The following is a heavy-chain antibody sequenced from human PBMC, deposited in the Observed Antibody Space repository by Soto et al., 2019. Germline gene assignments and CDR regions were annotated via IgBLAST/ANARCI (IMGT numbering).Heavy chain of an antibody. Sequence: QVQLQESGPGLVKPSQTLSLTCTVSGGSISSGDYYWSWIRQPPGKGLEWIGYIYYSGSTYYNPSLKRRGTISVDTSKNQFALKLSSVTAADTAVYYCARGSYTIFGVVMDVWGQGTTVTVSS. CDR3: ARGSYTIFGVVMDV. J-gene: IGHJ6*02. V-gene: IGHV4-30-4*01. D-gene: IGHD3-3*01. CDR2: IYYSGST. CDR1: GGSISSGDYY.